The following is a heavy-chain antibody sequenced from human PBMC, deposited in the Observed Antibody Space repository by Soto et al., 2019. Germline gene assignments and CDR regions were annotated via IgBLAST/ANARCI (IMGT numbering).Heavy chain of an antibody. V-gene: IGHV1-69*02. CDR1: GGTFSSYT. CDR3: ASLTTVVMGFDY. Sequence: QVQLVQSGAEVKKPGSSVKVSCKASGGTFSSYTISWVRQAPGQGLEWMGRIIPILGIANYAQKFQGRVTIXAXXSTSTAYMELSSLRSEDTAVYYCASLTTVVMGFDYWGQGTLVTVSS. CDR2: IIPILGIA. D-gene: IGHD4-17*01. J-gene: IGHJ4*02.